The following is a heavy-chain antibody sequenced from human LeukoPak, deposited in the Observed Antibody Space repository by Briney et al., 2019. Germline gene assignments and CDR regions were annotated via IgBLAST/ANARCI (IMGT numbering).Heavy chain of an antibody. CDR3: SRADYSSGWLTDY. CDR2: INPNSGGT. Sequence: ASVNVSFKASGYTFTDYYMHWVRQAPGQGLEWMGRINPNSGGTNYAQKFQGRVTMTRDTSISTVYMELSRLTSGDTAVYYCSRADYSSGWLTDYWGQGTLVTVSS. CDR1: GYTFTDYY. J-gene: IGHJ4*02. V-gene: IGHV1-2*06. D-gene: IGHD6-19*01.